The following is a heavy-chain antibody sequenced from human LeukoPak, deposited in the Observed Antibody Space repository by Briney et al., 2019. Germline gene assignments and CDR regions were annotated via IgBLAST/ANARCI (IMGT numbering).Heavy chain of an antibody. J-gene: IGHJ6*03. V-gene: IGHV3-21*01. CDR3: ARVWSGTYSSSLRYYYYMDV. CDR1: GFTFSSYA. D-gene: IGHD6-13*01. Sequence: GGSLRLSCAASGFTFSSYAMHWVRQAPGKGLEWVSSISSSSSYIYYADSVKGRFTISRDNAKNSLYLQMNSLRAEDTAVYYCARVWSGTYSSSLRYYYYMDVWGKGTTVTVSS. CDR2: ISSSSSYI.